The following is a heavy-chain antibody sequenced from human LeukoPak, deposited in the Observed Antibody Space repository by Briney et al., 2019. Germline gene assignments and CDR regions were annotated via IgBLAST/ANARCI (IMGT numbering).Heavy chain of an antibody. CDR2: IYYNGNT. V-gene: IGHV4-59*01. CDR1: GGSISSYY. J-gene: IGHJ4*02. CDR3: ARDHGFYDILTGYYLGYFDY. Sequence: SETLSLTCTVSGGSISSYYWSWIRQPPGKGLEWIGYIYYNGNTNYNPSLKSRVTISVDTSKNQFSLKLSSVTAADTAVYYCARDHGFYDILTGYYLGYFDYWGQGTLVTVSS. D-gene: IGHD3-9*01.